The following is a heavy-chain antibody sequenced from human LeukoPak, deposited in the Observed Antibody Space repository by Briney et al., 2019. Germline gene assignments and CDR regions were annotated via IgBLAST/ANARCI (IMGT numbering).Heavy chain of an antibody. Sequence: ASVKVSCKASGYTFTSYGISWVRQAPGQGLEWMGWISAYNGNTNYAQKLQGRVTMTIDTSTSTAYMELRSLRSDDTAVYYCARDRYSGSYFVHWFDPWGQGTLVTISS. CDR1: GYTFTSYG. J-gene: IGHJ5*02. D-gene: IGHD1-26*01. V-gene: IGHV1-18*01. CDR2: ISAYNGNT. CDR3: ARDRYSGSYFVHWFDP.